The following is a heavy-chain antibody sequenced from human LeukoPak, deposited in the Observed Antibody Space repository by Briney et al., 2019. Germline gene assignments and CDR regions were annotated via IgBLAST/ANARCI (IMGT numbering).Heavy chain of an antibody. CDR3: AKDRPLLWFGELPVTYYFDY. J-gene: IGHJ4*02. CDR1: GFTFSSYA. D-gene: IGHD3-10*01. CDR2: ISGSGGST. Sequence: GGSLRLSCAASGFTFSSYAMSWVRQVPGKGLEWVSAISGSGGSTYCADSVKGRFTISRDNSKNTLYLQMNSLRAEDTAVYYCAKDRPLLWFGELPVTYYFDYWGQGTLVTVSS. V-gene: IGHV3-23*01.